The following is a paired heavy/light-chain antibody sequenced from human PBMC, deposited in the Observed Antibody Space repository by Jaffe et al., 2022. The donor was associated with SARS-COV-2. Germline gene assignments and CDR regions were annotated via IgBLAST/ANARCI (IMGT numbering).Light chain of an antibody. J-gene: IGKJ3*01. CDR2: AAS. CDR3: QQYYSFPFT. Sequence: VIWMTQSPSLLSASTGDRVTISCRMSQGISSYLAWYQQKPGKAPELLIYAASTLQSGVPSRFSGSGSGTDFTLTISCLQSEDFATYYCQQYYSFPFTFGPGTKVDIK. CDR1: QGISSY. V-gene: IGKV1D-8*01.
Heavy chain of an antibody. J-gene: IGHJ5*02. CDR3: ARVGGIAAAGILGWFDP. CDR1: GFTFSSYS. D-gene: IGHD6-13*01. V-gene: IGHV3-21*01. CDR2: ISSSSSYI. Sequence: EVQLVESGGGLVKPGGSLRLSCAASGFTFSSYSMNWVRQAPGKGLEWVSSISSSSSYIYYADSVKGRFTISRDNAKNSLYLQMNSLRAEDTAVYYCARVGGIAAAGILGWFDPWGQGTLVTVSS.